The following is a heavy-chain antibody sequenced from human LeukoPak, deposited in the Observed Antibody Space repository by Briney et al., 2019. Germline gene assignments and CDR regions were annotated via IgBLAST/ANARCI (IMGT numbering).Heavy chain of an antibody. J-gene: IGHJ5*01. Sequence: GGSLRLSCAASGFTFSTYSMNWVRQAPGKGLEWVSSIDRSSSYIYHADSVKGRFTISRDNSKNTVHLQMNSLRAEDTALYYCAKGYNSGWFESWGQGALVTVSS. CDR3: AKGYNSGWFES. D-gene: IGHD6-19*01. CDR2: IDRSSSYI. CDR1: GFTFSTYS. V-gene: IGHV3-21*04.